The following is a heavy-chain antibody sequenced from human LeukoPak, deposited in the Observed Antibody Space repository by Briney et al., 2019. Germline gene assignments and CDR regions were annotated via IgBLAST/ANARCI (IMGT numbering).Heavy chain of an antibody. D-gene: IGHD3-22*01. V-gene: IGHV4-34*01. CDR2: INHSGRT. CDR1: GGSFSRYY. J-gene: IGHJ4*02. Sequence: PSETLSLTCAVYGGSFSRYYWSWIRQPPAKGLEWIGDINHSGRTNYNPSLKSRVPIYQDTSKNQFSTMLTSVTAAAPALYYCARGPPMTYYFDCWGQGTLVTVAS. CDR3: ARGPPMTYYFDC.